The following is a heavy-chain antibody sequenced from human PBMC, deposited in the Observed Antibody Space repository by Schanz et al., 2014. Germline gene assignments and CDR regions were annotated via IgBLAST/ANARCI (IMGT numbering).Heavy chain of an antibody. V-gene: IGHV3-23*04. CDR2: ISHSGGSK. J-gene: IGHJ4*02. CDR3: ARDAADFYDILTEEDY. CDR1: GFTFNSYA. Sequence: EVQLVESGGGLVQPGGSLRLSCAASGFTFNSYAMTWVRQAPGKGLEWVSSISHSGGSKYYADSVKGRFTISRDNSENTLYLQMNSLSADDTAVFYCARDAADFYDILTEEDYWGQGTLVTVSS. D-gene: IGHD3-9*01.